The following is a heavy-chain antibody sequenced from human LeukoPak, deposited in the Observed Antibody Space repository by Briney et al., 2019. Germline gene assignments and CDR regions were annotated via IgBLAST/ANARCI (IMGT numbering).Heavy chain of an antibody. Sequence: GGSLRLSCAASGFTVSNNYMSWVRQAPGKGLEWVSYISSSGSSLFYADSVKGRFTISRDNAKNSLYLQMNSLRAEDTAVYYCARDLPGCSSTSCYTVFGYWGQGTLVTVSS. CDR1: GFTVSNNY. CDR2: ISSSGSSL. J-gene: IGHJ4*02. V-gene: IGHV3-11*04. D-gene: IGHD2-2*02. CDR3: ARDLPGCSSTSCYTVFGY.